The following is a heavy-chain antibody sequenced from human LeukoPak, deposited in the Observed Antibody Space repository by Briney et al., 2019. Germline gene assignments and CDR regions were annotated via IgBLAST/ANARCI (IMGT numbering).Heavy chain of an antibody. V-gene: IGHV3-21*01. Sequence: PGGSLRLSCAASGFTFSSYSMNWVRQAPGKGLEWVSSISSSSSYIYYADSVKGRFTISRDNAKNLLYLQMNSLRAEDTAVYYCARGSFGYSYPPPIDYWGQGTLVTVSS. CDR2: ISSSSSYI. CDR3: ARGSFGYSYPPPIDY. J-gene: IGHJ4*02. D-gene: IGHD5-18*01. CDR1: GFTFSSYS.